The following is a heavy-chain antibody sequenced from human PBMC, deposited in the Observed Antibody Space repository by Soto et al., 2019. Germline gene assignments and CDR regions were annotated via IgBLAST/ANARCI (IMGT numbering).Heavy chain of an antibody. Sequence: GGSLRLSCAASGFTFSSYEMNWVRQAPGKGLEWVSYISSSGTTVHYADSVKGRFTISRDNAKNSFYLQMNSLRAEDTAIYYCARDESRSHSLDYWGQGTLVTVSS. V-gene: IGHV3-48*03. J-gene: IGHJ4*02. D-gene: IGHD1-26*01. CDR3: ARDESRSHSLDY. CDR1: GFTFSSYE. CDR2: ISSSGTTV.